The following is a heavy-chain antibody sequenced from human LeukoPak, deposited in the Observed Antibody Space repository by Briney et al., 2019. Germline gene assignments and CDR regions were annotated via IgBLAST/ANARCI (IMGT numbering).Heavy chain of an antibody. CDR1: GFTFSSYG. V-gene: IGHV3-21*01. CDR3: AREGGVVVVAATTSRAFDI. D-gene: IGHD2-15*01. Sequence: GGSLRLSCAASGFTFSSYGMNWVRQAPGKGLEWVSSISSSSSYIYYADSVKGRFTISRDNAKNSLYLQMNSLRAEDTAVYYCAREGGVVVVAATTSRAFDIWGQGTMVTVSS. J-gene: IGHJ3*02. CDR2: ISSSSSYI.